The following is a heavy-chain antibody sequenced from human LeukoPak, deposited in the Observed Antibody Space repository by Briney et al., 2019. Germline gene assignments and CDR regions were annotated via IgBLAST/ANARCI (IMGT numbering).Heavy chain of an antibody. CDR1: GYPFTTYG. CDR2: ISTYNGDT. D-gene: IGHD1-26*01. CDR3: ARPSGSYNDFDY. V-gene: IGHV1-18*01. J-gene: IGHJ4*02. Sequence: ASVKVSCKASGYPFTTYGINWVRQAPGQGLEWMGWISTYNGDTNYAQKFQGRVTMTTDTSTSTAYIELRSLTSDDTAVYYCARPSGSYNDFDYWGQGTLVTVSS.